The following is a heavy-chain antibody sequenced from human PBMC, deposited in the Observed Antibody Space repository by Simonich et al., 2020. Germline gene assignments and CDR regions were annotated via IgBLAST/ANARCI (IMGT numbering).Heavy chain of an antibody. CDR3: ARDAAGDY. V-gene: IGHV3-21*01. D-gene: IGHD6-13*01. CDR2: IRSSSSYI. Sequence: EVQLVESGGGLVKPGGSLRLSCAASGFTFSSYSMNWVLQAPGKGLEWVSAIRSSSSYIYYAASVKGRFTISRDNAKNSLYLQMNSLRAEDTAVYYCARDAAGDYWGQGTLVTVSS. J-gene: IGHJ4*02. CDR1: GFTFSSYS.